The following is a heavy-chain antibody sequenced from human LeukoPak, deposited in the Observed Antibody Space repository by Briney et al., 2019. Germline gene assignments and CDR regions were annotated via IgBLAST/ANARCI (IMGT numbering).Heavy chain of an antibody. CDR2: INHSGST. D-gene: IGHD5-18*01. J-gene: IGHJ6*03. Sequence: SETLSLTCAVYGASFSGYYWSWIRQPPGKGLEWIGEINHSGSTNYNPSLKSRVTISVDTSKNQFSLKLSSVTAADTAVYYCARGGYSYGSYYYYYYMDVWGKGTTVTVSS. V-gene: IGHV4-34*01. CDR3: ARGGYSYGSYYYYYYMDV. CDR1: GASFSGYY.